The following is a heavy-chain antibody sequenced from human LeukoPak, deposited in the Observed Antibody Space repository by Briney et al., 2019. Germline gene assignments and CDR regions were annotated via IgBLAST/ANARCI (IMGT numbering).Heavy chain of an antibody. J-gene: IGHJ4*02. CDR2: ISWNSGSI. CDR1: GFTFDDYA. CDR3: AKDINYYGSGIDY. Sequence: GGSLRLSCAASGFTFDDYAMHWVRQAPGKGLEWVSGISWNSGSIGYADSVKGRFTISRDNAKNSLYLQMNSLRAEDMALYYCAKDINYYGSGIDYWGQGTLVTVSA. D-gene: IGHD3-10*01. V-gene: IGHV3-9*03.